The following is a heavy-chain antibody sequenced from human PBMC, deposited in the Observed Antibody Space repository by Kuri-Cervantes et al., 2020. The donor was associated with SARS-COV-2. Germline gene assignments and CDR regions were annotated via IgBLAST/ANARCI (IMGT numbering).Heavy chain of an antibody. CDR2: IRSKANSYAT. D-gene: IGHD3-16*02. J-gene: IGHJ2*01. V-gene: IGHV3-73*01. CDR3: ARGSRYDYVWGSYRYTASWYFDL. CDR1: GFTFSGSA. Sequence: LSLTCAASGFTFSGSAMHWVRQASGKGLEWVGRIRSKANSYATAYAASVRGRFTISRDDSENTAYLQMNSLKTEDTAVYYCARGSRYDYVWGSYRYTASWYFDLWGRGTLVTVSS.